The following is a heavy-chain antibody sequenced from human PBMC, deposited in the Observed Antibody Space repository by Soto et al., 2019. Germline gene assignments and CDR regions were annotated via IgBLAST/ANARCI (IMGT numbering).Heavy chain of an antibody. CDR3: AKNGGHFASGWLLDYYFDY. CDR2: ISASGGST. V-gene: IGHV3-23*01. CDR1: GFTFSNYA. Sequence: GGSLRLSCAASGFTFSNYAMTWVRQAPGKGLEWVSTISASGGSTYYADSVKGRFTISRDNSKNTLYLQMNTLRAEDTAVYYCAKNGGHFASGWLLDYYFDYWGKGALVTVSS. D-gene: IGHD6-19*01. J-gene: IGHJ4*02.